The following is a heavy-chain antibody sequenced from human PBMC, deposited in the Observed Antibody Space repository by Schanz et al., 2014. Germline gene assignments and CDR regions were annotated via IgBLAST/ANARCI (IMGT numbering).Heavy chain of an antibody. CDR2: IKLDGSEK. J-gene: IGHJ4*02. Sequence: EVQLVESGGGLVQPGGSLRLSCAASGFTFSGYWMSWVRQAPGEGLVWVANIKLDGSEKYYVDSVKGRFTISRDNAKNSLYLQMNSLRAEDTALYYCTKGMDSYVSGSDHWGQGTLVTVSS. D-gene: IGHD3-10*01. CDR1: GFTFSGYW. V-gene: IGHV3-7*03. CDR3: TKGMDSYVSGSDH.